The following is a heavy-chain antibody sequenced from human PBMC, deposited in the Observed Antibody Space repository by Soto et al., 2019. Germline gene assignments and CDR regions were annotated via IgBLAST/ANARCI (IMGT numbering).Heavy chain of an antibody. CDR3: VRQGMGELHGRVDV. V-gene: IGHV4-59*08. CDR2: INHTGGT. J-gene: IGHJ6*02. Sequence: QVQLQQSGPGLVKPSETLSLTCTVSSGPTRSHNWGWIRQPPGGGLERIGYINHTGGTSYNPSPSSRVTISADTSTRHFSLTLRSVTAADTAVYYCVRQGMGELHGRVDVWGQGTTVSVSS. D-gene: IGHD3-16*01. CDR1: SGPTRSHN.